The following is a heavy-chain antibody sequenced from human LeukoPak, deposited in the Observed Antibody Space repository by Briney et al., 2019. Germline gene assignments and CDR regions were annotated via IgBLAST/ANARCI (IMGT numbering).Heavy chain of an antibody. V-gene: IGHV3-15*01. CDR1: GFTFSNAW. D-gene: IGHD3-10*01. J-gene: IGHJ1*01. CDR3: TTYYYGNC. Sequence: GGSLRLSCAASGFTFSNAWMSWVRQAPGKGLEWVGRIKSKTDGRTTDYAAPVKGRFTISRDDSKNTLYLQMNSLKTEDTAVYYCTTYYYGNCWGQGTLVTVSS. CDR2: IKSKTDGRTT.